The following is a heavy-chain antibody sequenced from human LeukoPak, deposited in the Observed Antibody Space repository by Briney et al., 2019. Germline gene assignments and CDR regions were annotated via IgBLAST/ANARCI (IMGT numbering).Heavy chain of an antibody. CDR3: ARETPYGSGSYPFDY. J-gene: IGHJ4*02. D-gene: IGHD3-10*01. Sequence: SETLSLTCTVSGGSITSGSYYWGWIRQPPGKGLEWIASIYYSGSTYYNPSLKSRVTILVDTSKNQFSLKLSSVTAADTAVYYCARETPYGSGSYPFDYWGQGILVTVSS. CDR2: IYYSGST. V-gene: IGHV4-39*07. CDR1: GGSITSGSYY.